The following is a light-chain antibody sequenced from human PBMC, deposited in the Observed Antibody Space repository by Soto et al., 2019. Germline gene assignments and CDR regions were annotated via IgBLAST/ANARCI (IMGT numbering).Light chain of an antibody. J-gene: IGKJ1*01. CDR2: GAY. CDR1: LSVTSY. Sequence: ENVLTQSPGTLSLSPGERATLSCRASLSVTSYLAWYQKKPGQPPRLLIYGAYNRPTGIPSRFSGSGSGTEFTLTISNLQPDDFATYYCQQYENYWTFGQGTKVDIK. CDR3: QQYENYWT. V-gene: IGKV3D-15*01.